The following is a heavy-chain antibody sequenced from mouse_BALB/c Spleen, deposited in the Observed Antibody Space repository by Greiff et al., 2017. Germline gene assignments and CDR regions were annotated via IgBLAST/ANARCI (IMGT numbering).Heavy chain of an antibody. CDR2: ISSGCST. D-gene: IGHD1-1*01. CDR3: ASYYGSSSTAPYYFDY. CDR1: GFTFSSYA. J-gene: IGHJ2*01. V-gene: IGHV5-6-5*01. Sequence: EVKLVESGGGLVKPGGSLKLSCAASGFTFSSYAMSWVRQTPEKRLEWVASISSGCSTYYPDSVKGRFTISRDNARNILYLQMSSLRSEDTAMYYCASYYGSSSTAPYYFDYWGQGTTLTVSS.